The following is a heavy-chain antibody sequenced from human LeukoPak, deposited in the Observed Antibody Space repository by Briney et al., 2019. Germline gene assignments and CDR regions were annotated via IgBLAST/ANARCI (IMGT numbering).Heavy chain of an antibody. Sequence: GSLRLSCAASGFTFSSYGMHWVRQAPGKGLEWVAFIRYDGSNKYYADSVKGRFTISRDNSKNTLYLQMNSLKTEDTAVYYCTSQPHPGKPLDYWGQGTLVTVSS. CDR2: IRYDGSNK. J-gene: IGHJ4*02. CDR3: TSQPHPGKPLDY. CDR1: GFTFSSYG. V-gene: IGHV3-30*02.